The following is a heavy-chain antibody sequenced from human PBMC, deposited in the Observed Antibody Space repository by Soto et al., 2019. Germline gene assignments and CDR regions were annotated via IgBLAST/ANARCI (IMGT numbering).Heavy chain of an antibody. Sequence: QVQLVQSGAEVKKPGASVKVSCKASGYTFTSYGISWVRQAPGQGIEWMGWISAYNGNTNYAQKLQGRVTMTADTSTSTADMELRRLRSDDTAVYYCARDTVGVVIVGPIDYWGQGNLVTVSS. V-gene: IGHV1-18*01. CDR3: ARDTVGVVIVGPIDY. D-gene: IGHD3-3*01. CDR2: ISAYNGNT. CDR1: GYTFTSYG. J-gene: IGHJ4*02.